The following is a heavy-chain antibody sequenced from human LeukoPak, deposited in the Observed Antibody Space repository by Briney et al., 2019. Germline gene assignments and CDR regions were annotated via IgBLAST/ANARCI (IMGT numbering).Heavy chain of an antibody. CDR1: GGSIRSSYYY. D-gene: IGHD5-12*01. V-gene: IGHV4-39*07. J-gene: IGHJ4*02. CDR3: ATRYSGYDQAFDY. Sequence: SETLSLTCTVSGGSIRSSYYYWGWIRQPPGKGLEWIGSIYDSGSTYYNPSLKSRVTISVDTSKNQFSLKLSSVTAADTAVYYCATRYSGYDQAFDYWGQGTLVTVSS. CDR2: IYDSGST.